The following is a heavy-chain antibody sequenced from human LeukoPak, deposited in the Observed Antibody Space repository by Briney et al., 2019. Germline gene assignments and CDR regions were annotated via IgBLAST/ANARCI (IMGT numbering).Heavy chain of an antibody. V-gene: IGHV1-69*13. CDR1: GGTFSSYA. CDR2: IIPIFGTA. CDR3: ARVGYGICSSTSCQPDY. Sequence: SVKVSCKASGGTFSSYAISWVRQAPGQGLEWMGGIIPIFGTANYAQKFQGRVTITADESTSTAYMELSSLRSEYTAVYYCARVGYGICSSTSCQPDYWGQGTLVTVSS. J-gene: IGHJ4*02. D-gene: IGHD2-2*01.